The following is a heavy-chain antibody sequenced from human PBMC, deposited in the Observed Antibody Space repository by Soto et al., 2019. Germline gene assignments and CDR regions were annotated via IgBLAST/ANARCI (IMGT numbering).Heavy chain of an antibody. D-gene: IGHD2-2*02. V-gene: IGHV1-3*01. CDR2: INAGNGNT. J-gene: IGHJ4*02. CDR1: GYTFTSYA. Sequence: QVQLVQSGAEVKKPGASVKVSCKASGYTFTSYAMHWVRQAPGQRLEWMGWINAGNGNTKYSQKFQGRVTITRDTSASTAYMELSSLRSEDTAVFYCAKSATVPAAIAYWGQGTLVTVSS. CDR3: AKSATVPAAIAY.